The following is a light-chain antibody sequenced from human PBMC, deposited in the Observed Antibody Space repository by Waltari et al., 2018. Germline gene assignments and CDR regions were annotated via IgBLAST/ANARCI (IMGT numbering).Light chain of an antibody. CDR2: AAS. J-gene: IGKJ1*01. Sequence: AIRITQSPSSLSASTGDRVTITCRASQSISSYLAWYQQKPVKAPKVLIYAASTLQSGGPSRFSGSGSGTDFTLTISCLQSEDVAIYYCQQYYSSPATFGQGTKVEIK. CDR1: QSISSY. V-gene: IGKV1-8*01. CDR3: QQYYSSPAT.